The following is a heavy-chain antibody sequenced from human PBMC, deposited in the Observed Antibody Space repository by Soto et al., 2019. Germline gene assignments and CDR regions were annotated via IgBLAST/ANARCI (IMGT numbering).Heavy chain of an antibody. CDR3: ASGIQLWLRRINNGYSG. Sequence: ASVKVSCKAPGGTFSTYASSWVRQAPGQGLEWMGGIIPMFGTANYAQRFQDRVTITADESTNTVYMELSSLRSEDTAVYFCASGIQLWLRRINNGYSGWGQGTLVTVPQ. CDR1: GGTFSTYA. D-gene: IGHD5-18*01. V-gene: IGHV1-69*13. J-gene: IGHJ4*02. CDR2: IIPMFGTA.